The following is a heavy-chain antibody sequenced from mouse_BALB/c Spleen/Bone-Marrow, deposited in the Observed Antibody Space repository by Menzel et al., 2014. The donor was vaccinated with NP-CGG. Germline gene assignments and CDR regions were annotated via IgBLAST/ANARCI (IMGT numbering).Heavy chain of an antibody. CDR2: IDSSDSYT. V-gene: IGHV1S127*01. Sequence: VKLQESGAELVKPGASVKMSCKASGYTFTSYWMHWVKQRPGQGLEWIGVIDSSDSYTSYNQKFKGKATLTVDTSSSTAYMQLSSLTSEDSAVYYCTRGDYDWYFDVWGAGTTVTVSS. J-gene: IGHJ1*01. D-gene: IGHD2-4*01. CDR3: TRGDYDWYFDV. CDR1: GYTFTSYW.